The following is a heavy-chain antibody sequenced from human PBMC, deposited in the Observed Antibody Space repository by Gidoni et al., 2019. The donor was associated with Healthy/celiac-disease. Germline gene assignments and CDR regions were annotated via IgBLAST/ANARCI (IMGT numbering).Heavy chain of an antibody. V-gene: IGHV3-9*01. D-gene: IGHD6-13*01. CDR2: ISWNSGSI. CDR3: AKGYSSSWYPQDY. CDR1: GFTFDDYA. Sequence: EVQLVESGGGLVQPGRSLRLSCAASGFTFDDYAMHWVRQAPGKGLEWVSGISWNSGSIGYADSVKGRFTISRDNAKNSLYLQMNSLRAEDTALYYCAKGYSSSWYPQDYWGQGTLVTVSS. J-gene: IGHJ4*02.